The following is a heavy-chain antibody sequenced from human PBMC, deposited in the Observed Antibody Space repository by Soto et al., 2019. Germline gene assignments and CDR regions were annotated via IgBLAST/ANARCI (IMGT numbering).Heavy chain of an antibody. J-gene: IGHJ3*02. CDR1: GGSISSGGYY. D-gene: IGHD6-13*01. Sequence: QVQLQESGPGLVKPSQTLSLTCTVSGGSISSGGYYWSWIRQHPGKGLEWIGYIYYSGSTYYNPSLKTRVTIAVDTSKNQFSLKLSSVTAADTAVYYCARDLVGVAAAGSNDAFDIWGQGTMVTVSS. V-gene: IGHV4-31*03. CDR3: ARDLVGVAAAGSNDAFDI. CDR2: IYYSGST.